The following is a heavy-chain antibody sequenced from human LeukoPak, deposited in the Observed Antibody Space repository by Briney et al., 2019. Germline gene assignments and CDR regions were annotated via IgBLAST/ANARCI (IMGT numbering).Heavy chain of an antibody. Sequence: SETLSLTCTVSGGSISSYCWSWIRQPPGKGLEWIGYIYYSGSTNYNPSLKSRVTISVDTSKNQFSLKLSSVTAADTAVYYCARVCPHSSWHESAFDIWGQGTMVTVSS. D-gene: IGHD6-13*01. J-gene: IGHJ3*02. V-gene: IGHV4-59*12. CDR2: IYYSGST. CDR1: GGSISSYC. CDR3: ARVCPHSSWHESAFDI.